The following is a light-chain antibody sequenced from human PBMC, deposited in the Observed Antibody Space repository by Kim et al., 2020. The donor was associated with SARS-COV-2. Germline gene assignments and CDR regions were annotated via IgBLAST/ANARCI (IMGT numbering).Light chain of an antibody. CDR2: SAS. J-gene: IGKJ1*01. Sequence: SVGDRVTITCRASQHIINYLAWYQQKPGKVPKLLIYSASALQSGVPSRFSGSGSGTDFTLTISSLQPEDVGTYYCQKYNSAPPWTFGQGTKVDIK. CDR1: QHIINY. V-gene: IGKV1-27*01. CDR3: QKYNSAPPWT.